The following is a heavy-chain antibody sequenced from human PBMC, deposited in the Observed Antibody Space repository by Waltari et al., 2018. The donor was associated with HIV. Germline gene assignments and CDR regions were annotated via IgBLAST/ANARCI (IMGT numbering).Heavy chain of an antibody. CDR2: IWSDGYNK. J-gene: IGHJ3*02. Sequence: QVYLMESGGGVVQPGGCLKLSCAASGFTFSSYGMHWVRQAPGKGVGWVAVIWSDGYNKVYADSVRGRFTFARDNSKYTLSLQMNSLRAEDTALYYCVKERGPFNGFDIWGQGTMVTVSS. D-gene: IGHD3-16*01. CDR1: GFTFSSYG. V-gene: IGHV3-33*06. CDR3: VKERGPFNGFDI.